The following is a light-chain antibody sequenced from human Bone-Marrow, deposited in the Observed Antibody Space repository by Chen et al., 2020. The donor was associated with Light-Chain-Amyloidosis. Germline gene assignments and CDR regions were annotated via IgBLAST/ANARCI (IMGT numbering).Light chain of an antibody. Sequence: EIDLTQSPATLSVSPGEGATLSCRASQNVFINLAWYQQKPGQAPRLLIYGASMRAIGVPARFSGGGSGTEFTLTISSLQPEDSAVYYSQQYNQWPPLTFGGGTKVEI. J-gene: IGKJ4*01. CDR1: QNVFIN. CDR3: QQYNQWPPLT. CDR2: GAS. V-gene: IGKV3-15*01.